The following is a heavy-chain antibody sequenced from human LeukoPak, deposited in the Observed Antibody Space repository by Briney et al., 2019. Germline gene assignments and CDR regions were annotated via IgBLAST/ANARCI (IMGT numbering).Heavy chain of an antibody. D-gene: IGHD6-19*01. CDR2: IIEGGDVK. CDR3: ARVGKNGWDFDH. V-gene: IGHV3-7*01. Sequence: PGGSLRLSCAASGFTFSAYWMTWVRHAPGKGLAWVANIIEGGDVKYYADSVKGRFTISRDNTKNSLYLQMTSLRADDTAVYYCARVGKNGWDFDHWGQGILVTVSS. J-gene: IGHJ4*02. CDR1: GFTFSAYW.